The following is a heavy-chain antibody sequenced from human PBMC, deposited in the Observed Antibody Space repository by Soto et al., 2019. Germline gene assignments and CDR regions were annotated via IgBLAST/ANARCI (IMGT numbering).Heavy chain of an antibody. D-gene: IGHD3-3*01. J-gene: IGHJ4*02. CDR1: GGSITSSSYY. Sequence: PSESLSLTCTVSGGSITSSSYYWGVIRQPPGKGLEWIGSIYYSGSTYYNPSLKSRVTISVDTSKNQFSLKQSHVTAADTAVYYCARQRFRLGDFWRGYRFYRTSEYWGQGTLVTVSA. CDR2: IYYSGST. CDR3: ARQRFRLGDFWRGYRFYRTSEY. V-gene: IGHV4-39*01.